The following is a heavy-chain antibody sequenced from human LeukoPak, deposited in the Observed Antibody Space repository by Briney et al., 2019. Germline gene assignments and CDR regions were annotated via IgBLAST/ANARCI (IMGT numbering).Heavy chain of an antibody. CDR1: GFTFSSYW. CDR2: INSDGSST. J-gene: IGHJ4*02. D-gene: IGHD1-26*01. CDR3: AKDLGLQVGASPFDY. Sequence: GGSLRLSCAASGFTFSSYWMHWVRHAPGKGLVWVSRINSDGSSTIYADSVKGRFTISRDNAKNTLYLQMNSLHSEDTAVYYCAKDLGLQVGASPFDYWGQGTLVTVSS. V-gene: IGHV3-74*01.